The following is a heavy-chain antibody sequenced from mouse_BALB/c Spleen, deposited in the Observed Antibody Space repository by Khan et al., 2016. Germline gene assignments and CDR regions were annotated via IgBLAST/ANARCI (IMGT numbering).Heavy chain of an antibody. CDR1: GFTFSDYY. CDR2: ISDGGSYT. D-gene: IGHD2-12*01. V-gene: IGHV5-4*02. J-gene: IGHJ3*01. CDR3: ARGGLRGGAWFAY. Sequence: EVELVESGGGLVKPGGSLKLSCAASGFTFSDYYMYWVRQTPEKRLEWVATISDGGSYTYYPDGVKGRFTISRENAKNNLYRQMSSLKSEDTAMYYCARGGLRGGAWFAYWGQGTLVTVSA.